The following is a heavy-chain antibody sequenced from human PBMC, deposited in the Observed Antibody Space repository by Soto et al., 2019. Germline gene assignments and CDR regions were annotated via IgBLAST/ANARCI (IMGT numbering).Heavy chain of an antibody. D-gene: IGHD6-13*01. CDR3: AKSPIVHSSPRPLEYFQH. Sequence: PGGSLRLSCAASGFTFSSYAMSWVRQAPGKGLEWVSAISGSGGSTYYADSVKGRFTISRDNSKNTLYLQMNSLRAEDTAVYYCAKSPIVHSSPRPLEYFQHWGQGTLVTVSS. CDR2: ISGSGGST. CDR1: GFTFSSYA. V-gene: IGHV3-23*01. J-gene: IGHJ1*01.